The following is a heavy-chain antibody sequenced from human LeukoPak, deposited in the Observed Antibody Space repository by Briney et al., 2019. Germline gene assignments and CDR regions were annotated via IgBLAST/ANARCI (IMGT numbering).Heavy chain of an antibody. CDR2: INHSGST. D-gene: IGHD3-22*01. Sequence: SETLSLTCAVYGGSFSGYYWSWIRPPPGKGLEWIGEINHSGSTNYNPSLKSRATISLDQPKNQFSLKLNSVTAADTAVCYCARLLSGSNFDCWGQGTLVTVSS. V-gene: IGHV4-34*01. CDR1: GGSFSGYY. CDR3: ARLLSGSNFDC. J-gene: IGHJ4*02.